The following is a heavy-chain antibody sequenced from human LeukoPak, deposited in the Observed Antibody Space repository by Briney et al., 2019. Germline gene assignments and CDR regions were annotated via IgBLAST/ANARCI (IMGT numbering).Heavy chain of an antibody. Sequence: ASVKVSCKASGYTFTSYYMHWVRQAPGQGLEWMGIINPSGGSTSYAQKFQGRVTMTRDTSTSTVYMELSSLRSEDTAVYYCARQYRPNWNDLLDYYYYGMDVWGQGTTVTVSS. D-gene: IGHD1-20*01. V-gene: IGHV1-46*01. CDR1: GYTFTSYY. CDR2: INPSGGST. J-gene: IGHJ6*02. CDR3: ARQYRPNWNDLLDYYYYGMDV.